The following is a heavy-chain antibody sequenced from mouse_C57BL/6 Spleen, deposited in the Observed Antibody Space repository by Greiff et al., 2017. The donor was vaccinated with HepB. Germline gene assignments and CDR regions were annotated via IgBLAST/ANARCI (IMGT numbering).Heavy chain of an antibody. CDR2: INPGSGGT. CDR1: GYAFTNYL. Sequence: QVQLQQSGAELVRPGPSVKVSCKASGYAFTNYLIEWVKQRPGQGLEWIGVINPGSGGTNYNEKFKGKATLTADKSSSTAYMQLSSLTSEDSAVYFCARRDYGYAFDYWGQGTTLTVSS. CDR3: ARRDYGYAFDY. J-gene: IGHJ2*01. D-gene: IGHD2-2*01. V-gene: IGHV1-54*01.